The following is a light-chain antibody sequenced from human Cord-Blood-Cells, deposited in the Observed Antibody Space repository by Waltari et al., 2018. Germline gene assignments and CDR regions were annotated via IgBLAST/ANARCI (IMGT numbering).Light chain of an antibody. V-gene: IGLV2-23*01. CDR2: EGS. J-gene: IGLJ3*02. CDR3: CSYAGSSTWV. Sequence: QSALTQPASVSGSPGQSITISCTVTSSDVGSYNLVPWYQQHPGKAPKLMIYEGSKRPSGVSNRFSGSKSGNTASLTISGLQAEDEADYYCCSYAGSSTWVFGGGTKLTVL. CDR1: SSDVGSYNL.